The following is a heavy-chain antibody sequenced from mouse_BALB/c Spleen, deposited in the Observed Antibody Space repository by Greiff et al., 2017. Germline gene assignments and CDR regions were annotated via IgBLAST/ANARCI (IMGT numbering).Heavy chain of an antibody. CDR1: GFTFSSFG. D-gene: IGHD4-1*01. Sequence: EVKLVESGGGLVQPGGSRKLSCAASGFTFSSFGMHWVRQAPEKGLEWVAYISSGSSTIYYADTVKGRVTISRDNPKNTLFLQMTSLRSEDTAMYYCASELGQDYYAMDYWGQGTSVTVSS. CDR3: ASELGQDYYAMDY. CDR2: ISSGSSTI. J-gene: IGHJ4*01. V-gene: IGHV5-17*02.